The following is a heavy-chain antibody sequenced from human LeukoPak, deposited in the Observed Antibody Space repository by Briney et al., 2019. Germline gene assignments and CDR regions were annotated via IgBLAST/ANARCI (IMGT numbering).Heavy chain of an antibody. D-gene: IGHD3-16*01. CDR3: ARHVRLSWFDP. V-gene: IGHV1-46*01. Sequence: ASVKVSCKASGYTFTSYYMHWVRQAPGQGLEWMGLINPSGSSTSYAQKFQGRLSLTRDMSTSTDYMELSSLRSEDAAVYYCARHVRLSWFDPWGQGTLVTVSS. J-gene: IGHJ5*02. CDR1: GYTFTSYY. CDR2: INPSGSST.